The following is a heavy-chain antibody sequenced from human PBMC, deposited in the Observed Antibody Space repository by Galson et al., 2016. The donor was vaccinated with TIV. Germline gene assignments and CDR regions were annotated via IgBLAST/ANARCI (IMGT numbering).Heavy chain of an antibody. V-gene: IGHV1-24*01. Sequence: SVKVSCKVSGYTLTEVAMYWVRQAPGKGLEWMGGFDPEDGKTIYAQRFQGRVTMTEDTSTDTAYMELSSLRSEDTAVYYCATDVSTQYFDTSGYSPLGSWGQGTLVTVSS. D-gene: IGHD3-22*01. CDR2: FDPEDGKT. CDR1: GYTLTEVA. CDR3: ATDVSTQYFDTSGYSPLGS. J-gene: IGHJ4*02.